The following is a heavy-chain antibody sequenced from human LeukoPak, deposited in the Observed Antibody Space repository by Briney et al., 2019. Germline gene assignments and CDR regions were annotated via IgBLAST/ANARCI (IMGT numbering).Heavy chain of an antibody. CDR2: IYTSGST. V-gene: IGHV4-4*07. CDR1: GGSISSYY. CDR3: VSSSSSPYDFDY. J-gene: IGHJ4*02. Sequence: SETLSLTCTVSGGSISSYYWSWIRQPAGKGLEWIGRIYTSGSTNYNPSLKSRVTMSVDTSKNQFSLKLSSVTAADTAVYYCVSSSSSPYDFDYWGQGTLVTVSS. D-gene: IGHD6-6*01.